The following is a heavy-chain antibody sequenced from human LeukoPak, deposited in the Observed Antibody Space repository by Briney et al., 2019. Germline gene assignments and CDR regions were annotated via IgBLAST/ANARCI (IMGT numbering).Heavy chain of an antibody. D-gene: IGHD3-16*01. Sequence: ASVKVSCKASGGTFSSYAISWVRQAPGQGLEWMGRIIPIFGTANYAQKFQGRVTNTTDESTSTAYMELSSLRSEDTAVYYCAREGYDYVWGSTKSFDCWGQGTLVTVSS. CDR1: GGTFSSYA. CDR2: IIPIFGTA. J-gene: IGHJ4*02. CDR3: AREGYDYVWGSTKSFDC. V-gene: IGHV1-69*05.